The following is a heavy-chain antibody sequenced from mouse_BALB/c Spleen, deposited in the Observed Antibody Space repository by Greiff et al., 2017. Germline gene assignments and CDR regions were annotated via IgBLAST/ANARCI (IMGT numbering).Heavy chain of an antibody. CDR2: IWGDGST. CDR3: ARDRGTGAMDY. CDR1: GFSLTGYG. J-gene: IGHJ4*01. Sequence: QVQLKESGPGLVAPSQSLSITCTVSGFSLTGYGVNWVRQPPGKGLEWLGMIWGDGSTDYNSALKSRLSISKDNSKSQVFLKMYSLQTDDTARYYCARDRGTGAMDYWGQGTSVTVSS. D-gene: IGHD3-1*01. V-gene: IGHV2-6-7*01.